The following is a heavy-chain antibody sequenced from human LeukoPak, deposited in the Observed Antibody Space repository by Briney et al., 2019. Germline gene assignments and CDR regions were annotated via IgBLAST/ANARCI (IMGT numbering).Heavy chain of an antibody. D-gene: IGHD6-13*01. Sequence: PSETLSLTCAVYGGSFSGYYWSWIRQSPRKGLEWIGEINHSGNSKYNPSLKSRVTISLDTSKNQFSRKVSSVTAADTAVYYCARDAGAAAGPEYYFDYWGRGTLVTVSS. V-gene: IGHV4-34*01. CDR1: GGSFSGYY. CDR2: INHSGNS. CDR3: ARDAGAAAGPEYYFDY. J-gene: IGHJ4*02.